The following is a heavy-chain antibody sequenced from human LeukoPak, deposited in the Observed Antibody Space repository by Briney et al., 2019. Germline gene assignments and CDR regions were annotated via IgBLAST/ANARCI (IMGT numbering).Heavy chain of an antibody. CDR3: ARGLNPYYYGSGSYYNVPY. CDR1: GGTFSSYA. D-gene: IGHD3-10*01. J-gene: IGHJ4*02. CDR2: IIPIFGTA. Sequence: SVKVSCKASGGTFSSYAISWVRQAPGQGLEWMGGIIPIFGTANYAQKFQGRVTITADKSTSTAYMELSSLRSEDTAVYYCARGLNPYYYGSGSYYNVPYWGQGTLVTVSS. V-gene: IGHV1-69*06.